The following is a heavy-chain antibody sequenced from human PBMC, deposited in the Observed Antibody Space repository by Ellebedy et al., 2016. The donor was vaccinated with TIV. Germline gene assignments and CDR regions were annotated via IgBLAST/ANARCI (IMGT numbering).Heavy chain of an antibody. CDR2: INHSGST. Sequence: SETLSLXCAVYGGSFSGYYWSWIRQPPGKGLEWIGEINHSGSTNYNPSLKSRVTISVDTSKNQFSLKLSSVTAADTAVYYCASLHDYVWGSYRRRFDYWGQGTLVTVSS. V-gene: IGHV4-34*01. CDR1: GGSFSGYY. CDR3: ASLHDYVWGSYRRRFDY. J-gene: IGHJ4*02. D-gene: IGHD3-16*02.